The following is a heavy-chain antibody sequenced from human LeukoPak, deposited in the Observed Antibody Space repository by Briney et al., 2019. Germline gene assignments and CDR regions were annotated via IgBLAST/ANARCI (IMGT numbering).Heavy chain of an antibody. CDR1: GFTFDDYA. V-gene: IGHV3-9*01. CDR2: IIWNSGSI. J-gene: IGHJ4*02. D-gene: IGHD6-19*01. Sequence: GGSLRLSCAASGFTFDDYAMHWVRQAPGKGLGWVSGIIWNSGSIGYADSVKGRFTISRDNAKNSLYLQMNSLRAEDTALYYCAKDLGTDSSGWTYYFDYWGQGTLVTVSS. CDR3: AKDLGTDSSGWTYYFDY.